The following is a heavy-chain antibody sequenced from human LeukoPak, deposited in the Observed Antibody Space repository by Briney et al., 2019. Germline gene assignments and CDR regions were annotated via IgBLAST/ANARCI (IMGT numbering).Heavy chain of an antibody. D-gene: IGHD2-15*01. CDR3: AKGPLAAATKWFDP. V-gene: IGHV3-23*01. CDR1: GFTFTTYA. Sequence: PGGSLRLSCAASGFTFTTYAMSWVRQAPGKGLEWVSTISNNGDTTYYADSVKGRFTISRDNSKNTLWLQMNGLRAEDTAVYYCAKGPLAAATKWFDPWGQGTLVTVSS. J-gene: IGHJ5*02. CDR2: ISNNGDTT.